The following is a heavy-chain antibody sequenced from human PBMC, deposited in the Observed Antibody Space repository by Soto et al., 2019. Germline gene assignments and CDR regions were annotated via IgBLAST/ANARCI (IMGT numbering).Heavy chain of an antibody. CDR1: GYTFTSYA. CDR2: INAGNGNT. J-gene: IGHJ5*02. V-gene: IGHV1-3*01. CDR3: AREEAIEYYYDSRVYQS. D-gene: IGHD3-22*01. Sequence: ASVKVSCKASGYTFTSYAMHWVRQAPGQRLEWMGWINAGNGNTKYSQKFQGRVTITRDTSASTAYMELSSLRSEDTAVYYCAREEAIEYYYDSRVYQSWGKGPLVTVPS.